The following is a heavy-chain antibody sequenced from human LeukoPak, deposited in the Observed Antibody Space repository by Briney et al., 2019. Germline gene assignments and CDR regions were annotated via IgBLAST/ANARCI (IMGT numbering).Heavy chain of an antibody. CDR1: GFTFTDFA. D-gene: IGHD3-22*01. CDR2: IGGGGTNT. J-gene: IGHJ4*02. V-gene: IGHV3-23*01. Sequence: GGTLRLSCAASGFTFTDFAMNWVRQAPGKGLEWVSGIGGGGTNTDYADSVKGRFTISRDNSKNTLTLQMSSLRADDTAVYFCAKDARGYHRPIDHWGQGILVTVSS. CDR3: AKDARGYHRPIDH.